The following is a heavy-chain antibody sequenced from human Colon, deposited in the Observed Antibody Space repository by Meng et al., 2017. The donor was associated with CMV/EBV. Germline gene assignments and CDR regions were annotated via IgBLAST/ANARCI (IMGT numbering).Heavy chain of an antibody. V-gene: IGHV1-18*01. CDR2: ISVYNGNT. CDR1: GFNLITYD. Sequence: ASVKVSCKASGFNLITYDIIWMRQAPGQGLECLGWISVYNGNTDCAQTFHDRVTMTTDTFTITPSMYLRSLTSNDTAVSFCARDRGTYLGYFDERGQGTPVTVSS. CDR3: ARDRGTYLGYFDE. J-gene: IGHJ4*02. D-gene: IGHD1-26*01.